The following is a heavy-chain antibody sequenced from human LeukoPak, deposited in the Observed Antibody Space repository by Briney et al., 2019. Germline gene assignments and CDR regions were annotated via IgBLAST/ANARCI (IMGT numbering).Heavy chain of an antibody. J-gene: IGHJ4*02. Sequence: SETLSLTCTVSGGSLSSYYWSWIRQPPGKGLEWIGYIYYSGSTNYNPSLKSRATISVDTSKNQFSLKLSSVTAADTAVYYCARAVDTAMVLDYWGQGTLVTVSS. CDR1: GGSLSSYY. CDR2: IYYSGST. D-gene: IGHD5-18*01. V-gene: IGHV4-59*01. CDR3: ARAVDTAMVLDY.